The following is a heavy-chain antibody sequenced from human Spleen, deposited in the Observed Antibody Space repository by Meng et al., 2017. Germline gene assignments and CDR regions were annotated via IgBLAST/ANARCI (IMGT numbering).Heavy chain of an antibody. CDR1: GFSFTDAW. CDR2: IKSNSDGGTT. Sequence: EGQLGESGGGLVKPGGSLGLSCVASGFSFTDAWMSWVRQAPGKGLEWVGRIKSNSDGGTTDYAAPVKGRFTISRDDSKNTLYLQMNSLITEDTAVYFCATGAAAADHWGQGTLVTVSS. J-gene: IGHJ4*02. CDR3: ATGAAAADH. D-gene: IGHD6-13*01. V-gene: IGHV3-15*01.